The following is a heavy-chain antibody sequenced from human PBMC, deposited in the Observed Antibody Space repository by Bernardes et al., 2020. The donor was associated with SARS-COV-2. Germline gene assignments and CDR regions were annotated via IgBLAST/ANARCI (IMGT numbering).Heavy chain of an antibody. J-gene: IGHJ6*02. V-gene: IGHV3-30-3*01. CDR1: GFTFSSYS. CDR3: ASGPYYYYYGMDV. Sequence: GGSLRLSSAASGFTFSSYSMHWVRQAPGKGLEWVAVISYDGSNKYYADSVKGRFTIYRDNSKNTLYLQMNSLRAEDTAVYYCASGPYYYYYGMDVWGQGTTVTVSS. CDR2: ISYDGSNK.